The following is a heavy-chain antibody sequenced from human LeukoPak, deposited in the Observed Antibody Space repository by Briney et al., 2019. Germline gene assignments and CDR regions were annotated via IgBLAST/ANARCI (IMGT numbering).Heavy chain of an antibody. J-gene: IGHJ6*03. CDR2: IFNSGST. CDR1: GGSISSSKYY. D-gene: IGHD5-18*01. CDR3: ARSPKGYSYGYYYYYYMDV. Sequence: SETLSLTCTVSGGSISSSKYYWGWIRQPPGKGLGWIGTIFNSGSTHYNPSLKSRVTISVDSSKNQFSLKLSSVTAADTAVYYCARSPKGYSYGYYYYYYMDVWGKGTTVTVSS. V-gene: IGHV4-39*07.